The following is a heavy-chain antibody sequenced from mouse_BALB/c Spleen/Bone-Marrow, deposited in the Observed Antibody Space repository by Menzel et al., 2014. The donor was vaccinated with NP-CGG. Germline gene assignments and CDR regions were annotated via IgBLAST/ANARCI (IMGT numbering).Heavy chain of an antibody. CDR1: GLTFSSYG. CDR2: INNNDGNT. Sequence: EAHLAESGPGLVQPGGYLKLACAASGLTFSSYGMSWVRQTPGKRLQLVATINNNDGNTYYPDSVKGRFTISRDNAKITLYLQMSSLKSEDTTMYYCARDSYGSRFDYWGQGSTLTVSS. D-gene: IGHD1-1*01. V-gene: IGHV5-6-3*01. CDR3: ARDSYGSRFDY. J-gene: IGHJ2*01.